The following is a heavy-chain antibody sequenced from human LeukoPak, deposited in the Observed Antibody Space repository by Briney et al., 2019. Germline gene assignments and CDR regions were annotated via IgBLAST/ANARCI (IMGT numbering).Heavy chain of an antibody. CDR2: IKQDGSEK. J-gene: IGHJ4*02. D-gene: IGHD4-17*01. Sequence: GGSLRLSCTTSGFTFSNYALSWVRQAPGRGLEWVANIKQDGSEKYYVDSVKGRFTISRDNAKNSLYLQMNSLRAEDTAVYYCARVYYGDYGYYFDYWGQGTLVTVSS. CDR3: ARVYYGDYGYYFDY. CDR1: GFTFSNYA. V-gene: IGHV3-7*01.